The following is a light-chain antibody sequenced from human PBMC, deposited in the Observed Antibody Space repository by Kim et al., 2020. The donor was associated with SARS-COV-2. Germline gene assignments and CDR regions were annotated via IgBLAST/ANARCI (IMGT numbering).Light chain of an antibody. J-gene: IGLJ2*01. V-gene: IGLV3-1*01. Sequence: SYELTQPPSVSVSPGQTASITCSGDKLGDKYACWYQQKPGQSPVLVIYQDRKRPSGIPERFSGSNSGNTATLTISGTQAMDEADYYCQAWDSSTAVFGGGTQRTV. CDR3: QAWDSSTAV. CDR1: KLGDKY. CDR2: QDR.